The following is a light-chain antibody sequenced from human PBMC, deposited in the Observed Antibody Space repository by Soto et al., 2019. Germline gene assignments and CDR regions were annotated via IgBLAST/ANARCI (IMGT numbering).Light chain of an antibody. V-gene: IGKV3-15*01. CDR1: EGVGSC. J-gene: IGKJ1*01. CDR3: QQYNDWPRT. Sequence: ETLLTQSPATLSVSPGESVTLSCRASEGVGSCLAWYQQTPGQAPTVLIYGASTTDPGIPARFRGSGSGTEFTLTISRLQSEDSEVYHCQQYNDWPRTFGQGTKVDIK. CDR2: GAS.